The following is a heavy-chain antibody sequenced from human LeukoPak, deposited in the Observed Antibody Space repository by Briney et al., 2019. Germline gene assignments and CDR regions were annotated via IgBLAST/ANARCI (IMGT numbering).Heavy chain of an antibody. CDR2: TSSSGSTI. Sequence: PGGSLRLSCAASGFTFSSYEMNWVRQAPGKGLEWGSYTSSSGSTIYYADSVKGRFTISRDNAKNSLYLQMNSLRAEDTAVYYCARVLWFGEPFFDYWGEGTLVTVSS. D-gene: IGHD3-10*01. CDR1: GFTFSSYE. J-gene: IGHJ4*02. CDR3: ARVLWFGEPFFDY. V-gene: IGHV3-48*03.